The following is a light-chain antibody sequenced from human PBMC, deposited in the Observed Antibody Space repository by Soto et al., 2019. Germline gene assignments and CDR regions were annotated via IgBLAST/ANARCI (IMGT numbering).Light chain of an antibody. Sequence: EIVLTQSPGTLSLSPGERATLSCRASESISSNYLAWYQQKPGQAPRLLIYGAVSRATGIPDRFSGTGSGTDFTRTISRLEPEDFAVYYCQQYGGSPRTFGQGTKVEIK. J-gene: IGKJ1*01. CDR1: ESISSNY. V-gene: IGKV3-20*01. CDR3: QQYGGSPRT. CDR2: GAV.